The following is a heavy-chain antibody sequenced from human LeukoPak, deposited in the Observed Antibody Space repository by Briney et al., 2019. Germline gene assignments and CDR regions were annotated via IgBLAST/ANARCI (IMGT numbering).Heavy chain of an antibody. CDR3: ARWYYYISNTMDV. CDR2: ISASGNAI. V-gene: IGHV3-11*01. D-gene: IGHD3-9*01. J-gene: IGHJ6*02. CDR1: GFTFSDYY. Sequence: GGSLRLSCVASGFTFSDYYMTWIRQAPGQGLEWLSYISASGNAIYHEDSVGGRFTISRDNAKNSLYLQMNNLRVEDTAVYFCARWYYYISNTMDVWGQGTTVTVSS.